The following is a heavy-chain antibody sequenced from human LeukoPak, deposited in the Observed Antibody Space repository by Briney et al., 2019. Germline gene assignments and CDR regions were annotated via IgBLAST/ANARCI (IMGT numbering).Heavy chain of an antibody. CDR2: IYYSGST. V-gene: IGHV4-59*08. D-gene: IGHD2-2*01. Sequence: SETLSLTCTVSGGSISTYYWNWIRQPPGKGLEWIGYIYYSGSTNYNPSLTGRVTISVDTSKNQFSLKLSSVTAADTAVYYCARPQGYQLLDFEYWGQGTLVTVSS. CDR3: ARPQGYQLLDFEY. J-gene: IGHJ4*02. CDR1: GGSISTYY.